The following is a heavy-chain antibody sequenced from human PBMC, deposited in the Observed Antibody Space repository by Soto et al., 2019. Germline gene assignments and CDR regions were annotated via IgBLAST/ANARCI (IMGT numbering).Heavy chain of an antibody. CDR3: ARRGFMGATTIDY. CDR2: IYYSGST. V-gene: IGHV4-39*01. Sequence: SETLSLTCTVSGGSISSSSSYWGWIRQPPGKGLEWIGSIYYSGSTYYNPSLKSRVTISVDTSKNQFSLKLSSVTAADTAVYYCARRGFMGATTIDYWGQGTLVTVSS. J-gene: IGHJ4*02. D-gene: IGHD1-26*01. CDR1: GGSISSSSSY.